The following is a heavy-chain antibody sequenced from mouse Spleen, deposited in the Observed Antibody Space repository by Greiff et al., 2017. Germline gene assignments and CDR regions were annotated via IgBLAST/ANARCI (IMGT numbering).Heavy chain of an antibody. V-gene: IGHV5-9-3*01. J-gene: IGHJ4*01. CDR3: ARHRGWDERVYAMDY. CDR1: GFTFSSYA. CDR2: ISSGGGNT. Sequence: EVHLVESGGGLVKLGGSLKLSCAASGFTFSSYAMSWVRQTPEKRLEWVATISSGGGNTYYPDSVKGRFTISRDNAKNTLYLQMSSLKSEDTAMYYCARHRGWDERVYAMDYWGQGTSVTVSS. D-gene: IGHD4-1*01.